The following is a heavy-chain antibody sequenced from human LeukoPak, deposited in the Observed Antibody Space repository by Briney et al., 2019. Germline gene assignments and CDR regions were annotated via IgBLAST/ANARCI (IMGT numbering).Heavy chain of an antibody. CDR3: AKGGAMTTVTPIDY. Sequence: GGSLRLSCAASGFTFDDYAMHWVRQAPGKGLEWVSGISWNSGSIGYADSVKGRFTIPRDNAKNSLYLQMNSLRAEDTALYYCAKGGAMTTVTPIDYWGQGTLVTVSS. CDR2: ISWNSGSI. V-gene: IGHV3-9*01. J-gene: IGHJ4*02. CDR1: GFTFDDYA. D-gene: IGHD4-17*01.